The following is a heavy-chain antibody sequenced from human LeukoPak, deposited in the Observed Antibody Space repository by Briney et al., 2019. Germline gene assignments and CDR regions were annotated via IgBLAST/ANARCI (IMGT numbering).Heavy chain of an antibody. D-gene: IGHD6-19*01. CDR1: GFTFSIDA. Sequence: PGGSLRLSCSAPGFTFSIDAMNWVRQAPGKGLEWVSTIRDSGSSAYYADSVKGRFTISRDNSKNTLYLQMNSLRAQYTAVYYCAKVGGDSGWYFDYWGQGTLVTVSS. CDR3: AKVGGDSGWYFDY. J-gene: IGHJ4*02. CDR2: IRDSGSSA. V-gene: IGHV3-23*01.